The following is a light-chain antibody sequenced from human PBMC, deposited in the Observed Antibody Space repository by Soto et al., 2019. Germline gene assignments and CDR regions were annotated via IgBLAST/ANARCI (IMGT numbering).Light chain of an antibody. CDR3: QQRSNWPPLLT. V-gene: IGKV3-11*01. Sequence: EIVLTQSPATLSLSPGERATLSCRASQSVSSYLAWYQQKPGQAPRLLIYDASNRATGIPARFSGSGSGTAFTLTISSLEPEDFAVYYWQQRSNWPPLLTFGGGTKVEIK. J-gene: IGKJ4*01. CDR1: QSVSSY. CDR2: DAS.